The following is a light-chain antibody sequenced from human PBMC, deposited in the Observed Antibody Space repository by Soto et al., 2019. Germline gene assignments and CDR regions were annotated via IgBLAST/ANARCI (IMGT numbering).Light chain of an antibody. J-gene: IGLJ1*01. CDR2: DVS. CDR3: SPYTSSSTPLYV. Sequence: QSVLTQPASVSGSPGQSITISCTGTSSDVGGYNYVSWYQQHPGRAPKLLIYDVSTRPTGVSNRFSGSKSGNTASLTISGLQAEDEADYYCSPYTSSSTPLYVFGTGTKVTVL. V-gene: IGLV2-14*03. CDR1: SSDVGGYNY.